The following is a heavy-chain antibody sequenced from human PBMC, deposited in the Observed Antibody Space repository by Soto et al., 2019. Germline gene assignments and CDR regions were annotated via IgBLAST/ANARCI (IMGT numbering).Heavy chain of an antibody. V-gene: IGHV3-48*04. J-gene: IGHJ3*01. CDR2: INDISNAI. Sequence: EVQLVESGGGLVQPGGSLRLSCTASGFTFTDYSMNWVGHAPGKGLEWLSYINDISNAIHYADSVKGRFAMSRDNAKKSVFLQMNSLRFEDTDVYYCARDRHTTFSADLWGQGTVVTVSS. D-gene: IGHD1-1*01. CDR3: ARDRHTTFSADL. CDR1: GFTFTDYS.